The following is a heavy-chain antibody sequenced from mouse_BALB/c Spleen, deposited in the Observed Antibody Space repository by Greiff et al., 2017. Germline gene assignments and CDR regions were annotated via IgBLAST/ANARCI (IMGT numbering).Heavy chain of an antibody. CDR3: ASDDYDAWFAY. J-gene: IGHJ3*01. V-gene: IGHV3-2*02. CDR1: GYSITSDYA. Sequence: EVQLQESGPGLVKPSQSLSLTCTVTGYSITSDYAWNWIRQFPGNKLEWMGYISYSGSTSYNPSLKSRISITRDTSKNQFFLQLNSVTTEDTATYYCASDDYDAWFAYWGQGTLVTVSA. D-gene: IGHD2-4*01. CDR2: ISYSGST.